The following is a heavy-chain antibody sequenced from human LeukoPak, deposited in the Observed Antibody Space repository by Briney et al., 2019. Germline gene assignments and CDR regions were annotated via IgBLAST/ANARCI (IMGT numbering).Heavy chain of an antibody. V-gene: IGHV1-18*01. J-gene: IGHJ4*02. CDR3: ARDGIGSDYVRYFDY. Sequence: ASVEVSCKASGYTFTSYGISWVRQAPGQGLEWMGWISAYNGNTNYAQKLQGRVTMTTDTSTSTAYMELRSLRSDDTAVYYCARDGIGSDYVRYFDYWGQGTLVTVSS. D-gene: IGHD3-10*02. CDR2: ISAYNGNT. CDR1: GYTFTSYG.